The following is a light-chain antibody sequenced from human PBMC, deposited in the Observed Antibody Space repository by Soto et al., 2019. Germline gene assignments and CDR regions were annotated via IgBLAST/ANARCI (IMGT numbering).Light chain of an antibody. CDR2: DAS. Sequence: EIGLTQSPAILSVSPGERATLSCRASQSISRSLAWYQQKPGQAPRLLISDASTRAPGIPARFSGSGSGTEFTLTISSLRSEDFALYYCHQYNSWPPGTFGQGTKVEIK. J-gene: IGKJ2*01. CDR1: QSISRS. CDR3: HQYNSWPPGT. V-gene: IGKV3-15*01.